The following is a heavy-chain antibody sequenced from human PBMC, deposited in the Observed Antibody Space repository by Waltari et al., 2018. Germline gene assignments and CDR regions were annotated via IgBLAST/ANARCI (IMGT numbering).Heavy chain of an antibody. D-gene: IGHD2-15*01. Sequence: QLQLQESGPGLVKPSGTLSLTCTVSGDSMSSRYWWNWVRQPPGKGLEWVGQIHRSGRTNYNPSLESRVTVSLDTSNNQFSLKLTSATAADTAIYYCSRDRGRGLDLDSWGQGTLVTVSP. J-gene: IGHJ4*02. CDR3: SRDRGRGLDLDS. CDR2: IHRSGRT. CDR1: GDSMSSRYW. V-gene: IGHV4-4*02.